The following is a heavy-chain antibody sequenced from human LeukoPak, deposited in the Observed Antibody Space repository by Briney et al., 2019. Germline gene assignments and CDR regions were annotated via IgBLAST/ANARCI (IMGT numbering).Heavy chain of an antibody. CDR3: AKDRLAGQYYYYGMDV. Sequence: PGGSLRLSCAASGFTFSSYGMHWVRQAPGKGLEWVAVISYDGSNKYYADSVKGRFTISRDNSKNTLYLQMNSLRAEDTAVYYCAKDRLAGQYYYYGMDVWGQGTTVTVSS. CDR1: GFTFSSYG. D-gene: IGHD6-19*01. CDR2: ISYDGSNK. J-gene: IGHJ6*02. V-gene: IGHV3-30*18.